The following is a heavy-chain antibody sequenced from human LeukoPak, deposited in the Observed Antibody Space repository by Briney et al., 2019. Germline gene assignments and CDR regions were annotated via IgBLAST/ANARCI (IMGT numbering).Heavy chain of an antibody. V-gene: IGHV1-58*02. J-gene: IGHJ4*02. CDR2: IVVGSGNT. CDR1: GFTFSNSA. Sequence: SVKVSCKASGFTFSNSAMQWVRQARGQRLEWIGWIVVGSGNTNYAQKFQERVTITRDMSTRTAYMELSSLRSEDTAIYYCAADVIYESDWGQGTLVTVSS. CDR3: AADVIYESD. D-gene: IGHD2/OR15-2a*01.